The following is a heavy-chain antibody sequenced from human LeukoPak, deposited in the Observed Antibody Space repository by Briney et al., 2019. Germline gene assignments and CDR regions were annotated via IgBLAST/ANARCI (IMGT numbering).Heavy chain of an antibody. CDR2: ISGSGGST. V-gene: IGHV3-23*01. D-gene: IGHD2-2*01. CDR3: AKTFTNPSPDY. J-gene: IGHJ4*02. Sequence: GGSLRLSCAASGFTFSNAWMSWVRQAPGKGLEWVSAISGSGGSTYYADSVKGRFTISRDNSKNTLYLQMNSLRAEDTAVYYCAKTFTNPSPDYWGQGTLVTVSS. CDR1: GFTFSNAW.